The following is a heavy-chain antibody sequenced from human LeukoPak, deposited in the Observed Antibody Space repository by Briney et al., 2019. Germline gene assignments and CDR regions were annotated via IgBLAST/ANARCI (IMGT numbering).Heavy chain of an antibody. J-gene: IGHJ4*02. Sequence: SETLSLTCAVCGGSFSGYYWSWIRQPPGKGLEWIGEINHSGSTNYNPSLKSRVTISVDTSKNQFSLKLSSVTAADTAVYYCARGLGQDYYDSSGYSAFDYWGQGTLVTVSS. D-gene: IGHD3-22*01. CDR1: GGSFSGYY. CDR2: INHSGST. V-gene: IGHV4-34*01. CDR3: ARGLGQDYYDSSGYSAFDY.